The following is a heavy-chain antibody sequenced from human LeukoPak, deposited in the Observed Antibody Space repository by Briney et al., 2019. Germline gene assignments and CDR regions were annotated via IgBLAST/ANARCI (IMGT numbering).Heavy chain of an antibody. Sequence: ASVKVSCKASGYIFTNYAMHWVRQAPGQRLEWMGRISGGSGDTKYSQKFQDRVTITRDTSASTAYMELSSLRSEDTAVYYCAREQSSIAARRGAFDIWGQGTMVTVSS. CDR2: ISGGSGDT. V-gene: IGHV1-3*01. J-gene: IGHJ3*02. D-gene: IGHD6-6*01. CDR3: AREQSSIAARRGAFDI. CDR1: GYIFTNYA.